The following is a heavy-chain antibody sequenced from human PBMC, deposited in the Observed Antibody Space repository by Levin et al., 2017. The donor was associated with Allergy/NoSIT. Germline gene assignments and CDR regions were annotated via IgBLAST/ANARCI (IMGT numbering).Heavy chain of an antibody. CDR1: GFTFGDYA. CDR3: TRPRDGSGSYYRPGYMDV. V-gene: IGHV3-49*03. D-gene: IGHD3-10*01. Sequence: GESLKISCTASGFTFGDYAMSWFRQAPGKGLEWVGFIRSKAYGGTTEYAASVKGRFTISRDDSKSIAYLQMNSLKTEDTAVYYCTRPRDGSGSYYRPGYMDVWGKGTTVTVSS. J-gene: IGHJ6*03. CDR2: IRSKAYGGTT.